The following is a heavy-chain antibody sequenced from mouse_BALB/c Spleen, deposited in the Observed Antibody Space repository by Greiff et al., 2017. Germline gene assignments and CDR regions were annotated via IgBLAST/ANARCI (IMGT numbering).Heavy chain of an antibody. V-gene: IGHV14-3*02. CDR3: TRPLDYDYAMDY. Sequence: VQLQQSGAELVKPGASVKLSCTASGFNIKDTYMHWVKQRPEQGLEWIGRIDPANGNTKYDPKFQGKATITADTSSNTAYLQLSSLTNEDSAVYYCTRPLDYDYAMDYWGQGTSVTVSS. CDR1: GFNIKDTY. J-gene: IGHJ4*01. D-gene: IGHD1-1*02. CDR2: IDPANGNT.